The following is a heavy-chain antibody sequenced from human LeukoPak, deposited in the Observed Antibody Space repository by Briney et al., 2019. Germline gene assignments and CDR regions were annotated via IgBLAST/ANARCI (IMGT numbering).Heavy chain of an antibody. D-gene: IGHD3-10*01. CDR3: AKAPGPFYGSGSYYTRFDY. Sequence: GGSLRLSCAASGFTFSSYAMSWVRQAPGKGLEWVSAISGSGGSTYYADSVKGRFTISRDNSKNTLYLQMNSLRAEDTAVYYCAKAPGPFYGSGSYYTRFDYWGQGTLVTVSS. J-gene: IGHJ4*02. V-gene: IGHV3-23*01. CDR2: ISGSGGST. CDR1: GFTFSSYA.